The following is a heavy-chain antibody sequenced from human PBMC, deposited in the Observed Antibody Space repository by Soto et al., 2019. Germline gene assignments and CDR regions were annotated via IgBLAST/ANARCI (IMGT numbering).Heavy chain of an antibody. V-gene: IGHV1-18*01. CDR2: ISAYNGNT. Sequence: QVQLVQSGAEVKKPGASVKVSCKASGYTFTSYGISWVRQAPGQGLEWMGWISAYNGNTNYAQKLQGRDTMTTDTSTSRAYMELRSLRSDDTAVYYCAREIVVVPAAIPYYYYMDVWGKGTTVTVSS. CDR1: GYTFTSYG. D-gene: IGHD2-2*01. CDR3: AREIVVVPAAIPYYYYMDV. J-gene: IGHJ6*03.